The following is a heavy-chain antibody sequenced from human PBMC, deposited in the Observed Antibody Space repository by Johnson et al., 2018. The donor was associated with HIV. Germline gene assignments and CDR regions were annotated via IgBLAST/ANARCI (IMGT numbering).Heavy chain of an antibody. CDR2: IYSGGST. D-gene: IGHD6-13*01. CDR1: GFTVSSNY. Sequence: VQLVESGGGLVQPGGSLRLSCAASGFTVSSNYMSWVRQAQGKGLEWVSIIYSGGSTYYADSVKGRFTISRDNSKNTLYLQMNSLRVEDTAVYYCAKDMSRIAAGSDAFDIWGQGTMVTVSS. V-gene: IGHV3-66*01. CDR3: AKDMSRIAAGSDAFDI. J-gene: IGHJ3*02.